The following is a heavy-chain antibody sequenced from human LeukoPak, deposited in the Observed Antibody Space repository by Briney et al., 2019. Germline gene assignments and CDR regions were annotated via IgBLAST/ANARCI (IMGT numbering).Heavy chain of an antibody. D-gene: IGHD6-19*01. Sequence: YAESVKGRFTISRGNSKNTLFLQMNSLRAEDTAVFYCAKRSGYTTGWFFDFWGQGTLVTVSS. CDR3: AKRSGYTTGWFFDF. V-gene: IGHV3-23*01. J-gene: IGHJ4*02.